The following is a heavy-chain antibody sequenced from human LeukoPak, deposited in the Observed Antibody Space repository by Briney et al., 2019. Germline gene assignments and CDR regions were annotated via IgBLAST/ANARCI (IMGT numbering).Heavy chain of an antibody. D-gene: IGHD3-9*01. CDR2: IYPGDSHL. CDR1: GYSFTTYW. Sequence: GGSLKISCKASGYSFTTYWIGWVRQMPGKGLEWMGIIYPGDSHLKYSPSFQGQVTISADRSINTAYLQWSSLKASDTAIYYCARSGFNWFLSTDSYFDYWAQETLVSVSS. J-gene: IGHJ4*02. V-gene: IGHV5-51*01. CDR3: ARSGFNWFLSTDSYFDY.